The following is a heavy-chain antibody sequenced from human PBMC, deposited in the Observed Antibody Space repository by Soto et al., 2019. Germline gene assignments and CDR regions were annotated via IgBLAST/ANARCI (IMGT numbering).Heavy chain of an antibody. CDR1: GGSISSYY. Sequence: SETLSLTCTVSGGSISSYYWSWSRQPAGKGLEWIGRIYTSGSTNYNPSLKSRVTMSVDTSKNQFSLKLSSVTAADTAVYYCARLRWLQSHAFDIWGQGTMVTVSS. J-gene: IGHJ3*02. CDR3: ARLRWLQSHAFDI. CDR2: IYTSGST. D-gene: IGHD4-4*01. V-gene: IGHV4-4*07.